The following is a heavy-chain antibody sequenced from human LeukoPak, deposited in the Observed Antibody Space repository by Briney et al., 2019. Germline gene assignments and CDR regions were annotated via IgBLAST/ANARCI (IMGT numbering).Heavy chain of an antibody. CDR1: GFTFSSDA. J-gene: IGHJ4*02. CDR3: AKARIVVVPPALFDY. D-gene: IGHD2-2*01. V-gene: IGHV3-23*01. Sequence: GGSLRLSCAASGFTFSSDAMSWVRQAPGKGLEWVSAISGSGGSTYYADSVKGRFTISRDNSKNTLYLQMNSLRAEDTAVYYCAKARIVVVPPALFDYWGQGTLVTVSS. CDR2: ISGSGGST.